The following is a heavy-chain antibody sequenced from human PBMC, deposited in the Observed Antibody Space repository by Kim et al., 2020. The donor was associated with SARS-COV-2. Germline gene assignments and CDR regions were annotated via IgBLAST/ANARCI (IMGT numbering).Heavy chain of an antibody. V-gene: IGHV4-39*01. CDR3: ARRDRYYYYGMDV. CDR1: GGSISSSSYY. J-gene: IGHJ6*02. Sequence: SETLSLTCTVSGGSISSSSYYWGWIRQPPGKGLEWIGSIYYSGSTYYNPSLKSRVTISVDTSKNQFSLKLSSVTAADTAVYYCARRDRYYYYGMDVWGQGTTVTVSS. CDR2: IYYSGST.